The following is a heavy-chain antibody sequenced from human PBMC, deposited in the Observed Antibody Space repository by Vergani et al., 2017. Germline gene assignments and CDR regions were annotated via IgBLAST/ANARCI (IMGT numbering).Heavy chain of an antibody. Sequence: EVQLLESGGGLVQPGGSLRLSCAASGFTFSSYAMSWVRQAPGKGLEWVSAISGSGGSTYYADSVKGRFTISRDNSKNTLYLQMNSLRAEDTAVYYCAKMAGATLRYFDWLAFHFDCWGQGTLVTVSS. J-gene: IGHJ4*02. CDR2: ISGSGGST. V-gene: IGHV3-23*01. CDR1: GFTFSSYA. CDR3: AKMAGATLRYFDWLAFHFDC. D-gene: IGHD3-9*01.